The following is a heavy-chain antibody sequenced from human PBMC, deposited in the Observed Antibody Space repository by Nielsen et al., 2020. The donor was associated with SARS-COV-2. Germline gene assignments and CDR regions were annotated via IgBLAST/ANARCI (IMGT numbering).Heavy chain of an antibody. V-gene: IGHV3-30-3*01. J-gene: IGHJ1*01. CDR1: GFTFSSYA. Sequence: GESLKISCAASGFTFSSYAMHWVRQAPGKGLEWVAVISYDGGNKYYADSVKGRFTISRDNSKNTLYLQMNSLRAEDTAVYYCARDGELLKYFQHWGQGTLVTVSS. CDR3: ARDGELLKYFQH. CDR2: ISYDGGNK. D-gene: IGHD1-26*01.